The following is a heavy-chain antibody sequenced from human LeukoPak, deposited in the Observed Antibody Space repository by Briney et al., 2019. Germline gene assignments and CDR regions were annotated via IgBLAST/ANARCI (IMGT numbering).Heavy chain of an antibody. CDR1: GYTFTNYG. CDR3: ASYDSSGYFLDY. CDR2: ISAYNGNT. D-gene: IGHD3-22*01. Sequence: ASVKVSCKASGYTFTNYGITWVRQAPGQGLEWMGWISAYNGNTNYAQKLQGRVTMTTDTSTSTAYMELRSLRSDDTAVYYCASYDSSGYFLDYWGQGTLVTVSS. J-gene: IGHJ4*02. V-gene: IGHV1-18*01.